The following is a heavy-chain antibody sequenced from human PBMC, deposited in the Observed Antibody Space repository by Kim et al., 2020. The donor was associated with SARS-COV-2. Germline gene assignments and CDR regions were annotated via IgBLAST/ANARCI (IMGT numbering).Heavy chain of an antibody. D-gene: IGHD3-16*01. CDR2: VSRGGAI. CDR1: GDSISNHTW. V-gene: IGHV4-4*02. Sequence: SETLSLTCVVSGDSISNHTWWTWVRQPPGKELEWIGEVSRGGAINYNPSLKSRVTMSLDKFNNRFSLDLTSVTAADSAVYYCATTAYDFVWVSRRGRGTLVTVSS. CDR3: ATTAYDFVWVSR. J-gene: IGHJ4*02.